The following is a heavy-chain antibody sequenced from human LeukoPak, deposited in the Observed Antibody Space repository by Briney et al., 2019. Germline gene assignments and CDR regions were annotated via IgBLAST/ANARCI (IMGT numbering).Heavy chain of an antibody. CDR2: FDPEDGET. Sequence: ASVKVSCKVSGYTLTELSMHWVRQAPGKGLEWMGGFDPEDGETIYAQKLQGRVTMTTDTSTSTAYMELRSLRSDDTAVYYCARAEDPDYWGQGTLVTVSS. J-gene: IGHJ4*02. D-gene: IGHD2-15*01. V-gene: IGHV1-24*01. CDR1: GYTLTELS. CDR3: ARAEDPDY.